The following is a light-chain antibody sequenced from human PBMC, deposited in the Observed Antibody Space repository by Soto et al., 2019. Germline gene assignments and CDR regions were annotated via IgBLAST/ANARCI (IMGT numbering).Light chain of an antibody. J-gene: IGKJ5*01. CDR3: QQSFRTPPT. CDR2: GAS. Sequence: DIRMTQSPSSLSASLGDSITITCRASQPITTYLSWYQRKPGTAPKLLIFGASTLQSGVPSRFSGSGSGTDFSLTITSLRPEDLAIYYCQQSFRTPPTFGPGTRLEIK. V-gene: IGKV1-39*01. CDR1: QPITTY.